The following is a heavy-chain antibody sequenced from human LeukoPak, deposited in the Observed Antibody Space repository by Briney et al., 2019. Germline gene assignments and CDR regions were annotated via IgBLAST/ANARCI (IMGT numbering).Heavy chain of an antibody. J-gene: IGHJ3*02. CDR3: ARGVIATRDAFDI. CDR1: GFTFSSYA. Sequence: PGGSLRLSCAASGFTFSSYAMSWVRQAPGKGLEWVSAISGSGGSTYYADSVKGRFTISRDNSKNTLYLQMNSLRAEDTALYYCARGVIATRDAFDIWGQGTMVTVSS. V-gene: IGHV3-23*01. D-gene: IGHD2-21*01. CDR2: ISGSGGST.